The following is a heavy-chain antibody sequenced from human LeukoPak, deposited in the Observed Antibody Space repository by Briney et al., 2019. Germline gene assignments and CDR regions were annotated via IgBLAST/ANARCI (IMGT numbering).Heavy chain of an antibody. CDR1: GGSFSGYY. CDR3: ARDGQQQLFDY. J-gene: IGHJ4*02. D-gene: IGHD6-13*01. Sequence: SETLSLTCAVYGGSFSGYYWSWIRQPPGKGLEWIGEINHSGSTNYNPSLKSRVTISVDTSKNQFSLKLSSVTAADTAVYYCARDGQQQLFDYWGQGTLVTVSS. CDR2: INHSGST. V-gene: IGHV4-34*01.